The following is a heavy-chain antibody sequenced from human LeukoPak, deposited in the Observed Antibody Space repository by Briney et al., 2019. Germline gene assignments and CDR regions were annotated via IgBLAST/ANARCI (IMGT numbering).Heavy chain of an antibody. V-gene: IGHV3-23*01. Sequence: GASLRLSCAASGFTFSSYATSWVRQAPGKGLDWVSGISGSGGSTYYTDSVKGRFTISRDNSKNTLYLQMNSLRAEDTAVYYCAKDMVRGVNSGFDYWGQGTLVTVSS. CDR2: ISGSGGST. CDR1: GFTFSSYA. CDR3: AKDMVRGVNSGFDY. J-gene: IGHJ4*02. D-gene: IGHD3-10*01.